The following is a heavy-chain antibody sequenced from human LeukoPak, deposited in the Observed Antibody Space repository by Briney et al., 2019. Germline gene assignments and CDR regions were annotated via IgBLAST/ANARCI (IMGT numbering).Heavy chain of an antibody. J-gene: IGHJ3*02. D-gene: IGHD6-19*01. V-gene: IGHV3-23*01. Sequence: GGTLRLSCAASGFTFSSYGMSWVRQAPGKGLEWVSAISGSGGSTYYADSVKGRFTTSRDTSKNTLYLQMGSLRAEDMAVYYCAKTAPAGTLAIDIWGQGTMVTVSS. CDR1: GFTFSSYG. CDR3: AKTAPAGTLAIDI. CDR2: ISGSGGST.